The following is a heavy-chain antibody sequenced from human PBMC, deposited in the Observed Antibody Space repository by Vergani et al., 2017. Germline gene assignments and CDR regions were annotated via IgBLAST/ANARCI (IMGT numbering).Heavy chain of an antibody. CDR1: GASIRSSNYY. CDR3: ARHSTVEWLVKLGWIDP. V-gene: IGHV4-39*01. CDR2: IYYSGST. D-gene: IGHD6-19*01. J-gene: IGHJ5*02. Sequence: QLQLQESGPGLVKPSATLSLTCSVSGASIRSSNYYWGWIRQPPGKGLECIASIYYSGSTYYNPSLKSRVTISVDTSRNQFSLKLGSVTAADTAVYFCARHSTVEWLVKLGWIDPWGQGILVTVSS.